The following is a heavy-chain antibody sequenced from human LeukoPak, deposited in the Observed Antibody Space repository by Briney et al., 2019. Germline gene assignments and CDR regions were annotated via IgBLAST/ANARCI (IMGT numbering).Heavy chain of an antibody. Sequence: GGSLRLSCAASGFTFSSYGMHWVRQAPGKGLEWVAVISYDGSNKYYADSVKGRFTISRDNSKNTLYLQMNSLRAEDTAVYYCAKAMTRGAARTYYFDYWGQGTLVTVSS. CDR1: GFTFSSYG. D-gene: IGHD6-13*01. V-gene: IGHV3-30*18. CDR2: ISYDGSNK. CDR3: AKAMTRGAARTYYFDY. J-gene: IGHJ4*02.